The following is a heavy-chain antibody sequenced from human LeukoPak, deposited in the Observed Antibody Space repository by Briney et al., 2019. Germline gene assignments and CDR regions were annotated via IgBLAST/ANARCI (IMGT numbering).Heavy chain of an antibody. CDR2: VTSYNGDT. Sequence: ASVKVSCKASGYTFNNYGISWVRQAPGQGLEWMGWVTSYNGDTNYAQKFQGRVTMSTDTSTSTAYMELRGLRFDDTAIYYCAKDWHILTGRNCFDPWGQEPWSPSPQ. V-gene: IGHV1-18*01. CDR3: AKDWHILTGRNCFDP. CDR1: GYTFNNYG. D-gene: IGHD3-9*01. J-gene: IGHJ5*02.